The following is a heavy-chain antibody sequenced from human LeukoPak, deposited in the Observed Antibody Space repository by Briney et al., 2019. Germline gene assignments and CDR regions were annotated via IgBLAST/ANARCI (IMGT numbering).Heavy chain of an antibody. CDR3: RRDPFDGSGSYVPWFDP. CDR2: ISSSSSYI. CDR1: GFTFRSYS. Sequence: PGGSLRLSCAASGFTFRSYSMNWVRQAPGKGLEWVSSISSSSSYIYYADSVKGRFTISRDNAKNSLYLQMNSLRAEDTAVYYCRRDPFDGSGSYVPWFDPWGQGTLVTVSS. V-gene: IGHV3-21*01. J-gene: IGHJ5*02. D-gene: IGHD3-10*01.